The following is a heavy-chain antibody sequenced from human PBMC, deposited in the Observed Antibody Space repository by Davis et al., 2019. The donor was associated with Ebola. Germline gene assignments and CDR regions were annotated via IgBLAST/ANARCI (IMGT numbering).Heavy chain of an antibody. J-gene: IGHJ3*02. CDR1: GFTFSDYY. Sequence: SLKISCAASGFTFSDYYMSWIRQAPGKGLEWVSYISSSSSTIYYADSVKGRFTISRDNAKNSLYLQMNSLRDEDTAVYYCATLFIVVVPVPIRILQGVGDAFDIWGQGTMVTVSS. CDR3: ATLFIVVVPVPIRILQGVGDAFDI. D-gene: IGHD2-2*01. CDR2: ISSSSSTI. V-gene: IGHV3-11*04.